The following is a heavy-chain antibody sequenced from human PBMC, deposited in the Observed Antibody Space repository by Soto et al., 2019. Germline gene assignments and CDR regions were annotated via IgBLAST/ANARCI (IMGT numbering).Heavy chain of an antibody. V-gene: IGHV2-26*01. CDR3: ARITAAGSDY. Sequence: QVTLKESGPVLVKPTATLTLTCTVSGFSLSNARMGVSWIRQPPGKALEWLAHIFSNDEKSYSTSLKSRLTISKDTSKSQVVLTMTNMDPVDTATYYCARITAAGSDYWGQGTLVTVSS. J-gene: IGHJ4*02. D-gene: IGHD6-13*01. CDR1: GFSLSNARMG. CDR2: IFSNDEK.